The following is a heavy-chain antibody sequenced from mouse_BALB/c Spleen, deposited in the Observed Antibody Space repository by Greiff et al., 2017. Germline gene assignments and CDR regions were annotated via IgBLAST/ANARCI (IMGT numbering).Heavy chain of an antibody. CDR1: GYTFTSYN. V-gene: IGHV1-12*01. CDR2: IYPGNGDT. Sequence: QVQLQQPGAELVKPGASVKMSCKASGYTFTSYNMHWVKQTPGQGLEWIGAIYPGNGDTSYNQKFKGKATLTADKSSSTAYMQLSSLTSEDSAVYYCARGGSYGTYAMDYWGQGTSVTVSS. D-gene: IGHD1-2*01. CDR3: ARGGSYGTYAMDY. J-gene: IGHJ4*01.